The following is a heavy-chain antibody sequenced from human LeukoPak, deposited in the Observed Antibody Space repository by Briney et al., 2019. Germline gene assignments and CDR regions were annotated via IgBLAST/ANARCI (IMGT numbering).Heavy chain of an antibody. V-gene: IGHV4-59*01. Sequence: SETLSLTCTVSGGSISSYYRSWIRQPPGKGLEWIGHIFHSGSTNYNPSLKSRVTISVDTSKNQFSLRMSSMTAADTAVYYCARATSPFYTDFDYWGQGTLVTVSS. CDR3: ARATSPFYTDFDY. CDR2: IFHSGST. D-gene: IGHD1-1*01. CDR1: GGSISSYY. J-gene: IGHJ4*02.